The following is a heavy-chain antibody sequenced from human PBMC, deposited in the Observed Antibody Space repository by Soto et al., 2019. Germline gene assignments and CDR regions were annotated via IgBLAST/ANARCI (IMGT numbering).Heavy chain of an antibody. CDR3: AKRGRGNSES. CDR1: GFSFDNYA. J-gene: IGHJ5*02. Sequence: GGSLRLSCSASGFSFDNYAMSWVREAPGQGMEWVSAISASGRITYYGDSLRGRFTISRDNSKNTVSLQMNSLRAEDTARYYCAKRGRGNSESWGQGTLLTVSS. D-gene: IGHD2-21*01. V-gene: IGHV3-23*01. CDR2: ISASGRIT.